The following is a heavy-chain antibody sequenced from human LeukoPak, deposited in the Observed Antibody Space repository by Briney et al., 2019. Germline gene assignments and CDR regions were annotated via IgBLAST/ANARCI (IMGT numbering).Heavy chain of an antibody. CDR1: GYTFTSYG. J-gene: IGHJ4*02. CDR3: ARADSSGYSTW. CDR2: INPNSGGT. Sequence: GASVKVSCKASGYTFTSYGISWVRQAPGQGLEWMGRINPNSGGTNYAQKFQGRVTMTRDTSISTAYMELSRLRSDDTAVYYCARADSSGYSTWWGQGTLVTVSS. D-gene: IGHD3-22*01. V-gene: IGHV1-2*06.